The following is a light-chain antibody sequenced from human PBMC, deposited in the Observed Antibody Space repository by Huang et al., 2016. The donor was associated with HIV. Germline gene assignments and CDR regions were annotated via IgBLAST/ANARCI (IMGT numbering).Light chain of an antibody. V-gene: IGKV1-9*01. CDR3: QQLNNYPIT. J-gene: IGKJ5*01. CDR2: AAS. Sequence: QLTQSPSSLSASVGDRVTITCRASQDMSTNLAWYQQKPGEAPKVLIYAASTLQSGVTSRLSVSVSGIYFTLTITNLQPEDFTTYYCQQLNNYPITFGQGTRLDIK. CDR1: QDMSTN.